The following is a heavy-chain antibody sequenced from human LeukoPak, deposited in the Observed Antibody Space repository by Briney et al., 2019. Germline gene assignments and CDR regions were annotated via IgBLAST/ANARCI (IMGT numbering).Heavy chain of an antibody. CDR3: ARGDCSSTSCSSFDY. J-gene: IGHJ4*02. V-gene: IGHV1-69*13. D-gene: IGHD2-2*01. Sequence: SVKVSCKASGGTFSSYAISWVRRAPGQGLEWMGGIIPIFGTANYAQKFQGRVTITADESTSTAYMELSSLRSEDTAVYYCARGDCSSTSCSSFDYWGQGTLVTVSS. CDR1: GGTFSSYA. CDR2: IIPIFGTA.